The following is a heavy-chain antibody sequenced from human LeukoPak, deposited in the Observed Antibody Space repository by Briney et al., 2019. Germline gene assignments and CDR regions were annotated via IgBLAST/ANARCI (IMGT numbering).Heavy chain of an antibody. CDR2: IRFDGSNN. Sequence: GGSLRLSCSTSGYTFSAYGMQWVRQAPGKGLEWVAFIRFDGSNNYYADSVKGRFTISRDNSKNTLFLQMNSVRPEDTAVYYCAKRPDDCGGTSCYSAPDYWGQGTLVTVSS. J-gene: IGHJ4*02. D-gene: IGHD2-15*01. CDR3: AKRPDDCGGTSCYSAPDY. CDR1: GYTFSAYG. V-gene: IGHV3-30*02.